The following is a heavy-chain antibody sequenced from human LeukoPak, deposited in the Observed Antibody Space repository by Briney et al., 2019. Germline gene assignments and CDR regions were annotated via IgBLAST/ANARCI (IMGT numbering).Heavy chain of an antibody. Sequence: SETLSLTCTVSGGSISSGDYYWSWIRQPPGKGLEWIGYIYYSGSTYYNPSLKSRVTISVDTSKNQFSLKLSSVTAADTAVYYCAGTAKTTPTTVVTPGGNWFDPWGQGTLVTVSS. CDR2: IYYSGST. D-gene: IGHD4-23*01. CDR3: AGTAKTTPTTVVTPGGNWFDP. J-gene: IGHJ5*02. CDR1: GGSISSGDYY. V-gene: IGHV4-30-4*01.